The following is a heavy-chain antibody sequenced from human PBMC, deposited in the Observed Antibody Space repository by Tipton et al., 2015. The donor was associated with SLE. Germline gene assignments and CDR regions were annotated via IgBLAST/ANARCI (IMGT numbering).Heavy chain of an antibody. D-gene: IGHD6-13*01. V-gene: IGHV4-38-2*02. CDR1: GYSITSGYY. Sequence: LRLSCTVSGYSITSGYYWGWIRQTPGKGLEWIASLYHSGSTFYNPSLKSRVTISVDTSKNQFSLKLSSVTAADTAVYYCAREERIAAAGRLYYYYAMDVWGQGTTVTVSS. J-gene: IGHJ6*02. CDR2: LYHSGST. CDR3: AREERIAAAGRLYYYYAMDV.